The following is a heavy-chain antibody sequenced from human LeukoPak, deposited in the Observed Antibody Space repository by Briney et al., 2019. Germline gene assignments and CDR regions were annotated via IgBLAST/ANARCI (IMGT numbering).Heavy chain of an antibody. CDR2: ISWNSGSI. CDR3: AREEDAFDI. Sequence: PGGSLRLSCAASGFTFDDYAMHWVRQAPGKGLEWVSGISWNSGSIGYADSVKGRFTISRDNAKNSLYLQMNSLRAEDTAVYYCAREEDAFDIWGQGTMVTVSS. CDR1: GFTFDDYA. J-gene: IGHJ3*02. V-gene: IGHV3-9*01.